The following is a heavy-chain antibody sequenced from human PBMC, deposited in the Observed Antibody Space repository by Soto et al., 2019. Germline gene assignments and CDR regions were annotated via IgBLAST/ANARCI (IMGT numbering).Heavy chain of an antibody. CDR2: IYYSGST. J-gene: IGHJ6*02. D-gene: IGHD4-17*01. V-gene: IGHV4-30-4*01. CDR3: ARKGLLTTSIRFGMDV. CDR1: GGSISSGDYY. Sequence: LSLTCTVSGGSISSGDYYWSWIRQPPGKGLEWIGYIYYSGSTYYNPSLKSRVTISVDTSKNQFSLKLSSVTAADTAVYYCARKGLLTTSIRFGMDVWGQGTTVTVSS.